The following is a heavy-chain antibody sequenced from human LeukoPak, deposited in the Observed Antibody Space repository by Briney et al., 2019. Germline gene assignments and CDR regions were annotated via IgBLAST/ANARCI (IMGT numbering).Heavy chain of an antibody. D-gene: IGHD6-19*01. CDR3: ARLTIAVAGTRATGMDV. CDR1: GYTFTGYY. CDR2: INPNSGGT. V-gene: IGHV1-2*02. Sequence: ASVKVSCKASGYTFTGYYMHWVRQAPGPGLEWMGWINPNSGGTNYAQKFQGRVTMTRDTSISTAYMELSRLRSDDTAVYYCARLTIAVAGTRATGMDVWGQGTTVTVSS. J-gene: IGHJ6*02.